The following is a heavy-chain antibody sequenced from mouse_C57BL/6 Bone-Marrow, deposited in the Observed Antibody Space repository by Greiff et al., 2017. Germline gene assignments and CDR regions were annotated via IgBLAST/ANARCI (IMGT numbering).Heavy chain of an antibody. J-gene: IGHJ2*01. V-gene: IGHV5-4*03. CDR3: ARIYYYGTSYVLHYYFDY. D-gene: IGHD1-1*01. Sequence: EVKLVESGGGLVEPGGSLKLSCAASGFTFSSYAMSWVRQTPEKRLEWVATISDGGSYTYYPDNVKGRFTISRDNAKKNLYLQMSHLKSEDTAMYYCARIYYYGTSYVLHYYFDYWGQGTTLTVSS. CDR1: GFTFSSYA. CDR2: ISDGGSYT.